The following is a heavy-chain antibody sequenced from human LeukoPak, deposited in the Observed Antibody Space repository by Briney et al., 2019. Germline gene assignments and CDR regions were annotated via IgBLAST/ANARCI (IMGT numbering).Heavy chain of an antibody. V-gene: IGHV4-39*01. D-gene: IGHD2-2*01. J-gene: IGHJ3*02. CDR2: IYYSGST. Sequence: PSETLSLTCTVSGGSISSSSYYWGWIRQPPGKGLEWIGSIYYSGSTYYNPSLKSRATISVDTSKNQFSLKLSSVTAADTAVYYCARHLSRYCSSTSCYLGAFDIWGQGTMVTVSS. CDR3: ARHLSRYCSSTSCYLGAFDI. CDR1: GGSISSSSYY.